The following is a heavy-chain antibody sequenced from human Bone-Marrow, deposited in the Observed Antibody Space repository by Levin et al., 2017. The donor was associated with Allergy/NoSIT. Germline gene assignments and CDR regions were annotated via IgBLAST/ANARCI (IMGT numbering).Heavy chain of an antibody. CDR3: ARGGPSWDYFDY. J-gene: IGHJ4*02. CDR1: GGSISSYY. D-gene: IGHD3-16*01. Sequence: GSLRLSCTVSGGSISSYYWSWIRQPPGKGLEWIGYIYSSGNTNYNPSLKSRVTMSVDTSKNQFSLKLTSVAAADTAVDYCARGGPSWDYFDYWGQGALVTVSS. CDR2: IYSSGNT. V-gene: IGHV4-59*08.